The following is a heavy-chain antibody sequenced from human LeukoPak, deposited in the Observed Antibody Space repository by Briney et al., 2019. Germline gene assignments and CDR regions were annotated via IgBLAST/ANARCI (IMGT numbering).Heavy chain of an antibody. V-gene: IGHV4-59*01. CDR3: ARAGGWYFDL. D-gene: IGHD3-16*01. CDR2: IYYSGST. CDR1: GGSISSYY. J-gene: IGHJ2*01. Sequence: PSETLYLTCTGSGGSISSYYWRWIRQPPGKGQEWIGYIYYSGSTHSNPSLKSRDTISGDTSNNQFSLKLTSVTAAYRAVYYWARAGGWYFDLWGRGTLVTVSS.